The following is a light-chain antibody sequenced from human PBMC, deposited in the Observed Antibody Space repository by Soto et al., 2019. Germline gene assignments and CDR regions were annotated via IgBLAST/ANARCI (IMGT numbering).Light chain of an antibody. CDR2: GAS. CDR1: QSVSSSY. J-gene: IGKJ1*01. CDR3: QQYGGSRWT. V-gene: IGKV3-20*01. Sequence: EIVLTQSPGTLSLSPGERATLSCRASQSVSSSYLAWYQQKPGQAPRLLIYGASSRATGIPDRFSGSGSGTDFTLTISRLEPEDFAVYYCQQYGGSRWTFSQGTKVEI.